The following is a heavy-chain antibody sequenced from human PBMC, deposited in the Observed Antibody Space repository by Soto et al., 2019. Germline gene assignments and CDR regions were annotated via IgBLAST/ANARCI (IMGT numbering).Heavy chain of an antibody. CDR1: GGTFNTYA. D-gene: IGHD3-10*01. Sequence: QVQLVQSGAEMKKPGSSVKVSCQSSGGTFNTYAMNWVRQAPGQGPEWMGDISPMFGAANYAPKFQGRVTITADESTGPSYMQLSSLTSEGTALYFCAREVQVHTPAFVYWGQGTLVTVSS. CDR3: AREVQVHTPAFVY. V-gene: IGHV1-69*19. CDR2: ISPMFGAA. J-gene: IGHJ4*02.